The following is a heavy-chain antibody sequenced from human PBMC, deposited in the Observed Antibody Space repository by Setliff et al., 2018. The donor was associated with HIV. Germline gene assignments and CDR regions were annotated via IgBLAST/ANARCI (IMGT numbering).Heavy chain of an antibody. CDR3: ARESFGGSTWALGDS. Sequence: GGSLRLSCAASGFNVRNNYMSWVRQAPGKGLEWVSATYGGGSTYYVDSVKGRFTISRDSSENTLYLQMNSLRVEDTGVYFCARESFGGSTWALGDSWGQGALVTVSS. V-gene: IGHV3-66*02. CDR2: TYGGGST. CDR1: GFNVRNNY. J-gene: IGHJ4*02. D-gene: IGHD2-15*01.